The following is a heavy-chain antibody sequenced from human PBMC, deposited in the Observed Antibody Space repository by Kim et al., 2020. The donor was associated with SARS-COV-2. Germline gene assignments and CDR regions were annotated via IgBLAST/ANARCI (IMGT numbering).Heavy chain of an antibody. J-gene: IGHJ5*02. Sequence: ASVKVSCKASGYTFTGYYMHWVRQAPGQGLEWMGWINPNSGGTNYAQKFQGRVTMTRDTSISTAYMELSRLRSDDTAVYYCARATVTRGYDFFFPWGQGTLVTVSS. V-gene: IGHV1-2*02. CDR1: GYTFTGYY. CDR2: INPNSGGT. D-gene: IGHD5-12*01. CDR3: ARATVTRGYDFFFP.